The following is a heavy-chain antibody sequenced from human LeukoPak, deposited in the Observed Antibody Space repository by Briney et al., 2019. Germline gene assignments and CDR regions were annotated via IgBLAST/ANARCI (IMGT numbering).Heavy chain of an antibody. Sequence: SETLSLTCTVSGASISSYYYNWIRQTAGRGLEWIGRLYISGSTDYNPSLKSRVTISVDRSTNQFSLNLRSVTAADTAVYFCARDLSGSLYFDYWGQGVLVTVSS. CDR1: GASISSYY. V-gene: IGHV4-4*07. D-gene: IGHD3-10*01. J-gene: IGHJ4*02. CDR2: LYISGST. CDR3: ARDLSGSLYFDY.